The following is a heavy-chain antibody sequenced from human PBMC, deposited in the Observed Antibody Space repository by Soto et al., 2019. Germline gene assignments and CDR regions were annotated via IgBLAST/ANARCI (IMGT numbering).Heavy chain of an antibody. CDR1: GFTFSSYS. V-gene: IGHV3-23*01. CDR3: AKCMQAYWNYDAHHI. J-gene: IGHJ3*02. CDR2: ITASGGTT. D-gene: IGHD1-7*01. Sequence: EVKLLESGGGLVQPGGSLRLSCAASGFTFSSYSMTWVRQAPGKGLEWVAHITASGGTTYYADSVKGRFTISRDTCRNTMYLQMKSLRAEDRALYYCAKCMQAYWNYDAHHIWGQGTMVTVSS.